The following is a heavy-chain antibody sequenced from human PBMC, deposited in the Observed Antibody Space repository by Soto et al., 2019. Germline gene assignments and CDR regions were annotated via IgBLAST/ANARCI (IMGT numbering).Heavy chain of an antibody. CDR2: IVVGSGNT. CDR3: AADHDSSGYYYYYYYGMDV. D-gene: IGHD3-22*01. Sequence: SVKVSCKASGFTFTSSAMQWVRQARGQRLEWIGWIVVGSGNTNYAQKFQERVTITRDMSTSTAYMELSSLRSEDTAVYYCAADHDSSGYYYYYYYGMDVWGQGTTVTVSS. CDR1: GFTFTSSA. V-gene: IGHV1-58*02. J-gene: IGHJ6*02.